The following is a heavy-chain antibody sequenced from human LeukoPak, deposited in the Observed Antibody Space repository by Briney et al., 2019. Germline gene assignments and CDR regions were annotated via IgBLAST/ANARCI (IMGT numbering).Heavy chain of an antibody. Sequence: ASVKVSCKASGYSFTDFGVSWVRQAPGQGLEWMGWISAYNGNTNYAQKLQGRVTMTTDTSTSTAYMELRSLRSDDTAVYYCARDGIQLWLFDYWGQGTLVTVSS. D-gene: IGHD5-18*01. CDR1: GYSFTDFG. CDR2: ISAYNGNT. CDR3: ARDGIQLWLFDY. J-gene: IGHJ4*02. V-gene: IGHV1-18*01.